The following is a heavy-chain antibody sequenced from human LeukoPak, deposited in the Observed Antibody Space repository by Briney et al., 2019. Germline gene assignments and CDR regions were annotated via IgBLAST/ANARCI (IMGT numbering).Heavy chain of an antibody. J-gene: IGHJ4*02. D-gene: IGHD2-2*01. Sequence: TGGSLRLSCAASGFTFSSYWMHWVRQAPGRGLVWVSRINSDGSNTRYADSVKGRFTISRDNSKNTLYLQMNSLRAEDTAVYYCAKWGDIVVVPAAYGGFDYWGQGTLVTVSS. CDR2: INSDGSNT. V-gene: IGHV3-74*01. CDR1: GFTFSSYW. CDR3: AKWGDIVVVPAAYGGFDY.